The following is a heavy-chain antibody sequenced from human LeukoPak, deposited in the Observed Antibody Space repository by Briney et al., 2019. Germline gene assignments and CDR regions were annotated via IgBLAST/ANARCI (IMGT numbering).Heavy chain of an antibody. CDR3: ARGDTMVRGVGGMDV. J-gene: IGHJ6*02. D-gene: IGHD3-10*01. CDR2: IYSGGST. V-gene: IGHV3-53*05. Sequence: GGSLRLSCAASGFTVSSNYMSWVRQAPGKGLGWVSVIYSGGSTYYADSVKGRFTISRDNSKNTLYLQMNSLRAEDTAVYYCARGDTMVRGVGGMDVWGQGTTVTVSS. CDR1: GFTVSSNY.